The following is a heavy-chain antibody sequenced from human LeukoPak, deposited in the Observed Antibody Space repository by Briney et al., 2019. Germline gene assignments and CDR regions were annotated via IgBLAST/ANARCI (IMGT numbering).Heavy chain of an antibody. CDR3: AKDYCSSTSCYTDY. CDR2: IRYDGSNK. Sequence: GGSLRLSCAASGFTFSSYGMHWVRQAPGKGLEWVAFIRYDGSNKYYADSVKGRFTISRDNSKNTLYLQMNSLRAEDTAVYYCAKDYCSSTSCYTDYWGQGTLVTVTS. CDR1: GFTFSSYG. V-gene: IGHV3-30*02. D-gene: IGHD2-2*02. J-gene: IGHJ4*02.